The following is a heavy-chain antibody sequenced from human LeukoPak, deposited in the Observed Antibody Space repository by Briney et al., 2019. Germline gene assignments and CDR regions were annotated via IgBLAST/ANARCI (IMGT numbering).Heavy chain of an antibody. V-gene: IGHV4-38-2*02. D-gene: IGHD1-26*01. CDR3: ARDPATWLPLVGNWFDP. CDR1: GYSISSGYY. J-gene: IGHJ5*02. CDR2: IYHSGST. Sequence: PSETLSLTCTVSGYSISSGYYWGWIRQPPGKGLEWIGSIYHSGSTYYNPSLKSRVTISVDTSKNQFSLKLSSVTAADTAVYYCARDPATWLPLVGNWFDPWGQGTLVTVSS.